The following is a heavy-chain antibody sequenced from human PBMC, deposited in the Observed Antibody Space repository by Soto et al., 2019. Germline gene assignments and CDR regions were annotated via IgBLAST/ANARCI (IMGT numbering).Heavy chain of an antibody. CDR1: GFTFISYA. J-gene: IGHJ5*02. CDR2: ISGSGGST. V-gene: IGHV3-23*01. CDR3: AKVQGELIAERDWFDP. Sequence: EVQLLESGGGLVQPGGSLRLSCAASGFTFISYAMSWVRQAPGKGLEWVSVISGSGGSTYYADSVKGRFTISRDNSKKTLYLQMNSLRAEDTAVYYCAKVQGELIAERDWFDPWGQGTLVTVSS. D-gene: IGHD1-26*01.